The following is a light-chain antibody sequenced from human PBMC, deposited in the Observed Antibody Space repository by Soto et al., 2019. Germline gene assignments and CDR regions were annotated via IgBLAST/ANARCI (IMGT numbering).Light chain of an antibody. V-gene: IGKV3-20*01. Sequence: EIVLTQSPGTLSLSPGERATLSCRASKSVTSSYLAWYQQKPGQAPRLLICGASSRATGIPDRFSGSGSGTDFTLTISRLEPEDFAVYYCQQYGSSPFTFGPGTKVDIK. CDR3: QQYGSSPFT. J-gene: IGKJ3*01. CDR2: GAS. CDR1: KSVTSSY.